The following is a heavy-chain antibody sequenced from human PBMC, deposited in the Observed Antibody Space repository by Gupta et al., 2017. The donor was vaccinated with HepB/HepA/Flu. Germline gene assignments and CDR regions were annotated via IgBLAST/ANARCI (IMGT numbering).Heavy chain of an antibody. V-gene: IGHV1-69*01. Sequence: VKVSCKASGGTFSSYAISWVRQAPGQGLEWMGGIIPIFGTAIYAQKFQGRVTITADESTSTAYMELSSLRSEDTAVYYWARTPRRGGGVSYWGQGTLVTVSS. D-gene: IGHD3-16*01. J-gene: IGHJ4*02. CDR1: GGTFSSYA. CDR3: ARTPRRGGGVSY. CDR2: IIPIFGTA.